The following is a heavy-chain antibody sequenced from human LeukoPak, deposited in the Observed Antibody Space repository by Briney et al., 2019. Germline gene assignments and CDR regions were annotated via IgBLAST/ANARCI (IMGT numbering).Heavy chain of an antibody. CDR3: ARAQDAGYSGYDSAYYYYGMDV. V-gene: IGHV3-13*01. J-gene: IGHJ6*02. D-gene: IGHD5-12*01. CDR1: GFTFSSYD. Sequence: GGSLRLSCAASGFTFSSYDMHWVRQATGKGLEWVSAIGTAGDTYYPGSVKGRFTISRENAKNSLYLQMNSLRAGDTAVYYCARAQDAGYSGYDSAYYYYGMDVWGQGTTVTVSS. CDR2: IGTAGDT.